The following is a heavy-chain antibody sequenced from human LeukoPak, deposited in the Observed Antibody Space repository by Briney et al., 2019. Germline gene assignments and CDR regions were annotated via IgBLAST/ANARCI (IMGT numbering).Heavy chain of an antibody. Sequence: PGGSLRLSCAASGFTFSSYAMSWVRQAPGKGLEWVSAISGSGGSTYYADVVKGRFTMSRDNVKNTFYLQMNSLRVEDTAVYYCARDPRNVGLAPWGQGTLVTVSS. CDR3: ARDPRNVGLAP. J-gene: IGHJ5*02. CDR2: ISGSGGST. V-gene: IGHV3-23*01. CDR1: GFTFSSYA. D-gene: IGHD2-15*01.